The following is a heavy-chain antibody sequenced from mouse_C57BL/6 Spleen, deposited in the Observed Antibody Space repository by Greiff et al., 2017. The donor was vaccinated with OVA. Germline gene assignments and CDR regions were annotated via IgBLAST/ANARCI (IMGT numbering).Heavy chain of an antibody. CDR3: ARDYYGIGWFAD. CDR1: GFTFSDYG. V-gene: IGHV5-17*01. D-gene: IGHD1-1*01. Sequence: EVKLVESGGGLVKPGGSLKLSCAASGFTFSDYGMHWVRQAPEKGLEWVAYISSGSSTIYYADTVKGRFTISRDNAKNTLCLQMTSLRSEDTAMYYCARDYYGIGWFADWGQGTLVTVSA. J-gene: IGHJ3*01. CDR2: ISSGSSTI.